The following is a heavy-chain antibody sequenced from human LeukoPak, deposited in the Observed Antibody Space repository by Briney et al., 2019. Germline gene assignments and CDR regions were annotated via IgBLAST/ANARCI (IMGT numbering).Heavy chain of an antibody. D-gene: IGHD6-25*01. Sequence: SGTLSLTCTISGGSIGRYYWSWIRQSPGWGLKWIGYIYYSGSTNHNPSLKSRVTISVDTSKNQFSLKLNSVNAADTAVYYCARDPDAAYYFDKWGQGTLVTVSS. V-gene: IGHV4-59*01. CDR1: GGSIGRYY. J-gene: IGHJ4*02. CDR2: IYYSGST. CDR3: ARDPDAAYYFDK.